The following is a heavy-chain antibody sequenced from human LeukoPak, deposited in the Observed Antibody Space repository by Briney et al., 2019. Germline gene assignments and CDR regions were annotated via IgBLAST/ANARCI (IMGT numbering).Heavy chain of an antibody. D-gene: IGHD6-13*01. CDR1: GFTLSSYG. CDR2: ISSNGGST. CDR3: VKDPQTGIASGGAFDI. Sequence: GGSLRLSCAASGFTLSSYGMHWVRQAPGKGLEYVSAISSNGGSTYYADSVKGRFTISRDNSKNTLYLQMSSLRAEDTAVYYCVKDPQTGIASGGAFDIWGQGTMVTVSS. J-gene: IGHJ3*02. V-gene: IGHV3-64D*06.